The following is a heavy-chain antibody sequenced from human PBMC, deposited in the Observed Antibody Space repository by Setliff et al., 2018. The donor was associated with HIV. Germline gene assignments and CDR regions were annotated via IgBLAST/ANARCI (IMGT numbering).Heavy chain of an antibody. J-gene: IGHJ6*03. V-gene: IGHV1-8*02. Sequence: GASVKVSCKPSGYTFTNYDISWVRQAAGQGLEWMGWMNPGSRNTGYAQRLEGSVTMTWDTSISTAYMELNNVKFEDTAVYYCARARTDHYDRGRRSHYYIDVWARGATVTVSS. CDR1: GYTFTNYD. D-gene: IGHD3-22*01. CDR2: MNPGSRNT. CDR3: ARARTDHYDRGRRSHYYIDV.